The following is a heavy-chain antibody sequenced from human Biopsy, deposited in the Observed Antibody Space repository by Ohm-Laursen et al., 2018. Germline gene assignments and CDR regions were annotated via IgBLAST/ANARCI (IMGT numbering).Heavy chain of an antibody. CDR1: GVSISVDGYY. CDR2: IYHSGTT. D-gene: IGHD3-9*01. V-gene: IGHV4-31*03. CDR3: VREPKTGTAEAWYFDL. Sequence: SETLSLTCTVPGVSISVDGYYWAWIRQLPGKGLDWIGYIYHSGTTYYNPSLTSRLAISFDTSNNRISLQLRSVSVADTAVYYCVREPKTGTAEAWYFDLWGRGSPVTVPS. J-gene: IGHJ2*01.